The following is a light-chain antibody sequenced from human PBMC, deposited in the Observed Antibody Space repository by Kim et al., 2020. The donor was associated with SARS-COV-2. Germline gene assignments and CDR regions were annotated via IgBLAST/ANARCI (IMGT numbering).Light chain of an antibody. CDR2: TNI. J-gene: IGLJ3*02. V-gene: IGLV1-44*01. Sequence: QSVLTQSPSRSGTPGQTVTISCSGSSSNIGSNPVNWYQQVPGTAPKLVIYTNIQRPPGVPARFSGSRSGTSASLAITGLQSDDEAHYYCASWDNSLLAVVFGGGTKVTDL. CDR3: ASWDNSLLAVV. CDR1: SSNIGSNP.